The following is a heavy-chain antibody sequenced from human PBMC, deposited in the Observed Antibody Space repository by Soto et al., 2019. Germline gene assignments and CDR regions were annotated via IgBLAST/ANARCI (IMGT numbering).Heavy chain of an antibody. D-gene: IGHD2-21*02. CDR3: AKDLLLVTVTAGFDY. Sequence: SLRLSCAASGFTFSSYAMSWVRQAPGKGLEWVSAISGSGGSTYYADSVKGRFTISRDNSKNTLYLQMNSLRAEDTAVYYCAKDLLLVTVTAGFDYWGQGTLVTVSS. J-gene: IGHJ4*02. CDR2: ISGSGGST. CDR1: GFTFSSYA. V-gene: IGHV3-23*01.